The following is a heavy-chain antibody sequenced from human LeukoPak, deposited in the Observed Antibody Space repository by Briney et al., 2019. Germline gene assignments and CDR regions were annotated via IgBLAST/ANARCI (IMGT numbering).Heavy chain of an antibody. V-gene: IGHV3-23*01. CDR1: GFTFDDYA. J-gene: IGHJ4*02. CDR2: ISGSGGST. Sequence: PGGSLRLSCAASGFTFDDYAMHWVRQAPGKGLEWVSAISGSGGSTYYADSVKGRFTISRDNSKNTLYLQMNSLSAEDTAVYYCAKAARGYSYGFDSFDYWGQGTLVTVS. CDR3: AKAARGYSYGFDSFDY. D-gene: IGHD5-18*01.